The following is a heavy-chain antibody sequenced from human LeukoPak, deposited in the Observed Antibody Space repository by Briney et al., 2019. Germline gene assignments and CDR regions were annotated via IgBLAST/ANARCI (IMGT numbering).Heavy chain of an antibody. J-gene: IGHJ6*02. V-gene: IGHV3-23*01. D-gene: IGHD6-13*01. CDR2: ITGSGGNT. CDR1: GFILSSYS. CDR3: AKAASSSWPSYYYGMDV. Sequence: GGSLRLSCAASGFILSSYSVSWVRQAPGKGLEWVSVITGSGGNTYYADSVKGRFTISKDNSKNTVYLQMSSLRVDDTAVYYCAKAASSSWPSYYYGMDVWGQGTTVTVSS.